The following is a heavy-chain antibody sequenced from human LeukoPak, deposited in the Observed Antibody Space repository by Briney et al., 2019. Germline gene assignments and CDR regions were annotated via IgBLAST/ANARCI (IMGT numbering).Heavy chain of an antibody. J-gene: IGHJ6*02. Sequence: GGSLRLSCAASGFTFDDYAMHWVRQAPGKGLEWVSGISWNSGSIGYADSVKGRFTISRDNAKNSLYLQMNSLRAEDTALYYCAKGVTRRNYYYYGMDVWGQGTTVTVSS. CDR2: ISWNSGSI. D-gene: IGHD2-21*02. CDR3: AKGVTRRNYYYYGMDV. V-gene: IGHV3-9*01. CDR1: GFTFDDYA.